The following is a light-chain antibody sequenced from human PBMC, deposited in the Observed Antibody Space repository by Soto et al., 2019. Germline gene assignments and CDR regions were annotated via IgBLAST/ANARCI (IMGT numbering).Light chain of an antibody. Sequence: EIVMTQSPATLSVSRGERATVSCRANQAISCNLAWYQQKPGQAPRLLIYGASTRATGIPDRFSGSGSGTEFTLTISSLQSEDFAVYYCQQYNNWPGTFGQGTKVDIK. J-gene: IGKJ1*01. CDR1: QAISCN. CDR3: QQYNNWPGT. V-gene: IGKV3-15*01. CDR2: GAS.